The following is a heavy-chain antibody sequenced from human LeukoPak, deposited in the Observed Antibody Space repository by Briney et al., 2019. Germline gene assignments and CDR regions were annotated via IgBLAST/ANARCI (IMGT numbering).Heavy chain of an antibody. CDR2: IYYSGST. J-gene: IGHJ4*02. D-gene: IGHD3-3*01. Sequence: SETLSLTCTVSGGSISSSSYYWGWIRQPPGKGLEWIGSIYYSGSTYYNPSLKSRVTISVDTSKNQFSLKLSSVAAADTAVYYCARRDRNDFWSGRSPFAYWGQGTLVTVSS. CDR3: ARRDRNDFWSGRSPFAY. CDR1: GGSISSSSYY. V-gene: IGHV4-39*01.